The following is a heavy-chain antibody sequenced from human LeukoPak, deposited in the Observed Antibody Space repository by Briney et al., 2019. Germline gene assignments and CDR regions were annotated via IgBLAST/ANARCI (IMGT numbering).Heavy chain of an antibody. Sequence: GGSLRLSCAASGCTFSSYCMHWVRQAPGKGQEWVANIKQDGSEKYYVDSVKGRFSISRDNARNSLHLQMNSLRAEDTAVYYCARDCGILRTDCSDALDIWGQGTMVTVSS. CDR1: GCTFSSYC. V-gene: IGHV3-7*03. CDR3: ARDCGILRTDCSDALDI. D-gene: IGHD2-21*01. J-gene: IGHJ3*02. CDR2: IKQDGSEK.